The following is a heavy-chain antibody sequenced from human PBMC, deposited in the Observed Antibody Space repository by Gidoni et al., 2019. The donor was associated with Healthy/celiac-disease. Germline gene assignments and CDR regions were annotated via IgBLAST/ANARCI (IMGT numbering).Heavy chain of an antibody. Sequence: SGFTFSSYAMHWVRQAPGKGLEWVAVISYDGSNKYYADSVKGRFTISRDNSKNTLYLQMNSLRAEDTAVYYCARGGGSGYDSVDYWGQGTLVTVSS. D-gene: IGHD5-12*01. CDR1: GFTFSSYA. CDR3: ARGGGSGYDSVDY. J-gene: IGHJ4*02. CDR2: ISYDGSNK. V-gene: IGHV3-30-3*01.